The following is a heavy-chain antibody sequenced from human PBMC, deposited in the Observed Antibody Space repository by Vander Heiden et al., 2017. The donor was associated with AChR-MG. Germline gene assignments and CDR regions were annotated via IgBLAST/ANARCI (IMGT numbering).Heavy chain of an antibody. CDR1: GGTFSSYT. Sequence: QVPLVQSGAEVKKPGSSVKVSCKASGGTFSSYTISWVRQAPGQGLEWMGRIIPILGIANYAQKFQGRVTITADKSTSTAYMELSSLRSEDTAVYYCARAGAVARGAAVFWFDPWCQGTLVTVSS. CDR3: ARAGAVARGAAVFWFDP. CDR2: IIPILGIA. J-gene: IGHJ5*02. D-gene: IGHD1-26*01. V-gene: IGHV1-69*02.